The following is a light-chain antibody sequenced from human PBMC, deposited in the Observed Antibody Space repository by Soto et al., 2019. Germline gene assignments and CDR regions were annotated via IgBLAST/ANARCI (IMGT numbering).Light chain of an antibody. V-gene: IGLV2-11*01. J-gene: IGLJ1*01. Sequence: QSVLTQPRSVSGSPGQSVTISCTGSNSDVGAYKFVSWLQHNPGEAPKVTIYDVTQRPSGVPDRFSGTKSGNTASLTISGLQAEDEADYYCCSYAGSYTWVFGSGTKVTVL. CDR2: DVT. CDR1: NSDVGAYKF. CDR3: CSYAGSYTWV.